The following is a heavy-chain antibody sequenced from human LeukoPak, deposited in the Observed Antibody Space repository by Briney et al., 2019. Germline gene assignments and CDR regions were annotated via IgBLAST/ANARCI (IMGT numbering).Heavy chain of an antibody. J-gene: IGHJ5*02. Sequence: GGSLRLSCVASVFTFSSYQMNWVRQAPGKGLEWVSYISSTGSTIHYADSVKGRFTISRDNAKNSLYLQMNSLRAEDTAVYYCARGDTYNWFDPWGQGTLVTVSS. CDR1: VFTFSSYQ. V-gene: IGHV3-48*03. CDR2: ISSTGSTI. CDR3: ARGDTYNWFDP.